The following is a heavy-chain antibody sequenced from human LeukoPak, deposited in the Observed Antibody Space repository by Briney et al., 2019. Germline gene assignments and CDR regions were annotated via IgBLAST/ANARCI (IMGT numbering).Heavy chain of an antibody. CDR2: INHSGST. Sequence: SETLSLTCAVYGGSFSGYYWSWIRQPPGKGLEWIGEINHSGSTNYNPSLKSRVTISVDTSKNQFSLKLSSVTAADTAVYYCAVPSLRIKSYYYYYGMDVWGQGTTVTVSS. J-gene: IGHJ6*02. D-gene: IGHD2-15*01. CDR1: GGSFSGYY. V-gene: IGHV4-34*01. CDR3: AVPSLRIKSYYYYYGMDV.